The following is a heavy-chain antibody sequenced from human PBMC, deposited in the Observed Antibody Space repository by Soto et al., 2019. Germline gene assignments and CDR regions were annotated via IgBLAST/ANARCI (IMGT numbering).Heavy chain of an antibody. CDR2: ISGYNGNR. V-gene: IGHV1-18*04. D-gene: IGHD3-9*01. J-gene: IGHJ4*02. CDR1: GYTFSSYC. Sequence: ASVKVSCKASGYTFSSYCISWVRQAPGQGLKWMGWISGYNGNRNYAQKFQGRVTMTTDTSTSTAYMELRSLTSDDTAIYYCARGQYFDSLSGLDYWGQGTRVTVSS. CDR3: ARGQYFDSLSGLDY.